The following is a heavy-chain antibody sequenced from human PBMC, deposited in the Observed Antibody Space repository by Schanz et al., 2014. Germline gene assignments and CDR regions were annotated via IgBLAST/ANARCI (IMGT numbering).Heavy chain of an antibody. CDR2: ISGSGGST. Sequence: EVQLLDSGGGLVQPGGSLRLSCAASGFTFSTYAMSWVRQAPGKGLEWVSAISGSGGSTYYADSVKGRFTISRDNSKNTLYLQMNSLRVEDTAVYYCARDTSYGMDVWGQGTTVTVSS. CDR3: ARDTSYGMDV. D-gene: IGHD5-18*01. J-gene: IGHJ6*02. CDR1: GFTFSTYA. V-gene: IGHV3-23*01.